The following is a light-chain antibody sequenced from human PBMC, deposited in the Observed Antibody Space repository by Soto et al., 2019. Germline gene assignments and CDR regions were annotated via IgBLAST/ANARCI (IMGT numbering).Light chain of an antibody. CDR1: QTISSW. V-gene: IGKV1-5*03. J-gene: IGKJ5*01. Sequence: DIQMTQSPSTLSGSVGDRVTITCRASQTISSWLGWYQQKPGKAPKLLIYKASTLKSGVPSRFSGSGSGTEFTLTISSLQPEDFATYYCQQFNSYPITFGQGTRLEI. CDR3: QQFNSYPIT. CDR2: KAS.